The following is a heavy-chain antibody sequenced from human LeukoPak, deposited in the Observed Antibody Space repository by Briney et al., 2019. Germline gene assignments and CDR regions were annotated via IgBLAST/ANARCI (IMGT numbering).Heavy chain of an antibody. CDR2: ITSSGRTP. J-gene: IGHJ4*02. Sequence: PGGSLRLSCEASGFTFNTHAMSWARQAPEKGLEWVASITSSGRTPFYADSVRGRFTISRDNSKNTLYLQMNSLRGEDTAVYYCAKDRPNFYETSGAYYKPKGDFWGQGSLVTVSS. D-gene: IGHD3-10*01. V-gene: IGHV3-23*01. CDR3: AKDRPNFYETSGAYYKPKGDF. CDR1: GFTFNTHA.